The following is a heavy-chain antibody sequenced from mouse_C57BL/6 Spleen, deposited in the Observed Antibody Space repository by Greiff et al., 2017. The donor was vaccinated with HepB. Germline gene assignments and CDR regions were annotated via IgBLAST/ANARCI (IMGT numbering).Heavy chain of an antibody. CDR2: INPNNGGT. CDR1: GYTFTDYN. J-gene: IGHJ3*01. D-gene: IGHD1-1*01. V-gene: IGHV1-18*01. Sequence: EVQGVESGPELVKPGASVKIPCKASGYTFTDYNMDWVKQSHGKSLEWIGDINPNNGGTIYNQKFKGKATLTVDKSSSTAYMELRSLTSEDTAVYYCARGISTITTVVPFAYWGQGTLVTVSA. CDR3: ARGISTITTVVPFAY.